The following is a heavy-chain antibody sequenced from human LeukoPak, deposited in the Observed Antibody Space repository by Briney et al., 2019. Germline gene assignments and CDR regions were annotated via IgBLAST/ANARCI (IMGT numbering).Heavy chain of an antibody. CDR1: GFTFSSYW. CDR2: IKQDGSQK. D-gene: IGHD4-17*01. J-gene: IGHJ4*02. Sequence: GGFLRLSCAASGFTFSSYWMSWVRQAPGKGLEWVATIKQDGSQKEYVDSVKGRFTISRDNAKNSLYLQMNSLRAEDTAVYYCARAFRDDYGDVKFDYWGQGTLVTVSS. CDR3: ARAFRDDYGDVKFDY. V-gene: IGHV3-7*02.